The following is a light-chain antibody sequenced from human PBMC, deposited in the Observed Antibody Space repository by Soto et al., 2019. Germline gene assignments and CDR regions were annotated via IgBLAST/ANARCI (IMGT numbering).Light chain of an antibody. CDR2: DVS. CDR1: SSEVVGYNY. CDR3: SSYTSSSTLGYV. V-gene: IGLV2-14*01. J-gene: IGLJ1*01. Sequence: QSALAQPASVSGSPGQSITISCTGTSSEVVGYNYVSWYQQHPGKAPKLMIYDVSNRPSGVSNRFSGSKSGNTASLTISGLQAEDEADYYCSSYTSSSTLGYVFGTGTKVTVL.